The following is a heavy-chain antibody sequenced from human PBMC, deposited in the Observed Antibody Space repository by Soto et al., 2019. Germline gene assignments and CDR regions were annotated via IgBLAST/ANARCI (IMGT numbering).Heavy chain of an antibody. CDR1: GYSFTSYW. V-gene: IGHV5-51*01. Sequence: GESLKISCKGSGYSFTSYWIGWVRQMPGKGLEWMGIIYPGDSDTRYSPSFQGQVTISADKSISTAYLQWSSLKASDTAMYYCASSYYDSSGSMAPIDYWGQGPLVTVSS. CDR2: IYPGDSDT. J-gene: IGHJ4*02. D-gene: IGHD3-22*01. CDR3: ASSYYDSSGSMAPIDY.